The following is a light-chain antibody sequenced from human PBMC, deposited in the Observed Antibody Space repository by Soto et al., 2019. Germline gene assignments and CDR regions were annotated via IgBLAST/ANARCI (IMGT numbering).Light chain of an antibody. Sequence: QAVLTQPRSVSASPGQKVTIFCSGSSSNIGGNSVSWYQQLPGTAPKLLIYDDNKRPSGIPDRFSGSKSGTSATLGITGFQTGDEADYYCGSWDSSLSAYVFGTGTKVTVL. CDR2: DDN. CDR1: SSNIGGNS. V-gene: IGLV1-51*01. J-gene: IGLJ1*01. CDR3: GSWDSSLSAYV.